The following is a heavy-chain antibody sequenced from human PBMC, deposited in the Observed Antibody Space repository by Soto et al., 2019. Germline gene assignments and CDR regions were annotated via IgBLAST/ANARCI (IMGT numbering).Heavy chain of an antibody. V-gene: IGHV3-13*01. CDR1: GFTFSNSD. CDR3: ARGTGAQLMYFDL. Sequence: EVNLVESGGGLVRPGGSLRLSCAASGFTFSNSDMHWVRQTTGKGLEWLSGIGTVGDTYYPPSVRGRFTISRENAKYSLYPQMDGMRAEDTAVYFCARGTGAQLMYFDLWGRGTLVTVSS. CDR2: IGTVGDT. J-gene: IGHJ2*01. D-gene: IGHD7-27*01.